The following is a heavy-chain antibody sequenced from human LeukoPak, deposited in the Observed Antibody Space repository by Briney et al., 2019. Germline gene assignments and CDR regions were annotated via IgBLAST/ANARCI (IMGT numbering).Heavy chain of an antibody. J-gene: IGHJ2*01. CDR2: INHSGST. CDR1: GYSISSGYY. Sequence: SETLSLTCTVSGYSISSGYYWSWIRQPPGKGLEWIGEINHSGSTNYNPSLKSRVTISVDTSKNQFSLKLSSVTAADAAVYYCARDPPAAAAAHLDLWGRGTLVTVSS. D-gene: IGHD6-13*01. V-gene: IGHV4-38-2*02. CDR3: ARDPPAAAAAHLDL.